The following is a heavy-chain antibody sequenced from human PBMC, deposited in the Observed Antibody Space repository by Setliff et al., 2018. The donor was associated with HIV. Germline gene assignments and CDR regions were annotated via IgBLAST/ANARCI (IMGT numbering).Heavy chain of an antibody. V-gene: IGHV4-39*01. CDR1: GGSISSSSYY. D-gene: IGHD3-22*01. CDR2: IYYTGSA. J-gene: IGHJ4*02. CDR3: ASGYQYDSSGYYYVTPIDY. Sequence: SETLSLTCTVSGGSISSSSYYWGCIRQPPGKGLEWIGSIYYTGSANYNPSLKSRVTMSVDTSKNQFSLKLSSVTAADTAVYYCASGYQYDSSGYYYVTPIDYWGQGTLLTVSS.